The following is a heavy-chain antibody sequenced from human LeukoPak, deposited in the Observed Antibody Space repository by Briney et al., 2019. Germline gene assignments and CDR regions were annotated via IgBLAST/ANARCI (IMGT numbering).Heavy chain of an antibody. J-gene: IGHJ4*02. D-gene: IGHD3-22*01. CDR1: GYTFTSYD. CDR3: ARLTKSSAYYKYHFDY. Sequence: ASVKVSCKTSGYTFTSYDINWVRQATGQGLEWMGWMNPNSGNTGYAQKFQGRVTMTRDTSMSTAYMELSSLRSEDTAVYYCARLTKSSAYYKYHFDYWGQGTLVIVSS. V-gene: IGHV1-8*01. CDR2: MNPNSGNT.